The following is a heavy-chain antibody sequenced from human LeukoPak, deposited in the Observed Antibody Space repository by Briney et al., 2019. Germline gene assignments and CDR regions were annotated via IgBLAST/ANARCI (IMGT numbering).Heavy chain of an antibody. Sequence: GGSLRLSCAASGFTFSSYWMSWVRQAPGKGLEWVANIKQDVSEKYYADSVKGRFTISRDNAKNSLYLQMNSLRAEDTAVYYCARGRGCSSTSCYPDYWGQGTLVTVSS. CDR1: GFTFSSYW. CDR3: ARGRGCSSTSCYPDY. CDR2: IKQDVSEK. V-gene: IGHV3-7*04. D-gene: IGHD2-2*01. J-gene: IGHJ4*02.